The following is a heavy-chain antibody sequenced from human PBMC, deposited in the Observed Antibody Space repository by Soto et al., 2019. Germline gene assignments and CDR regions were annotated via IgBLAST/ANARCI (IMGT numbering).Heavy chain of an antibody. CDR2: ISPYNGNT. V-gene: IGHV1-18*01. CDR1: GYTFISYG. J-gene: IGHJ3*02. Sequence: HVQLVQSGDGVKKPGASLKVSCKASGYTFISYGVSWVRQAPGQGLEWLGWISPYNGNTNYAQKFQGRITMTTDTSTSTVYMDLRRLRTDDTAVYYCARDQTKWLTDAFDIWGQGTMVVVSS. D-gene: IGHD5-12*01. CDR3: ARDQTKWLTDAFDI.